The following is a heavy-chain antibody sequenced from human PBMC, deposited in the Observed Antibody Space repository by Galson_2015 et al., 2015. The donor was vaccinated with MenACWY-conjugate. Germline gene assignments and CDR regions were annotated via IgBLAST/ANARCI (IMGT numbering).Heavy chain of an antibody. CDR3: ARHIWSTSRHFDL. CDR1: GGSISSSGYY. D-gene: IGHD2-2*01. J-gene: IGHJ2*01. Sequence: ETLSLTCTVSGGSISSSGYYWGWIRQPPGEGLAWMGTIYYRGDTYYYPSLKRRVTISVDTSKNQFSLKLTSVTAADTAVYYCARHIWSTSRHFDLWGRGTLVSVSS. CDR2: IYYRGDT. V-gene: IGHV4-39*01.